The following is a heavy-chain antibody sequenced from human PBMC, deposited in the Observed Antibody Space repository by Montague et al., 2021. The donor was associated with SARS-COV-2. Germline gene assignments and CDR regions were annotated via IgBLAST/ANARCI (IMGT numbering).Heavy chain of an antibody. CDR3: ARDYIAAAGIYYYYYGMDV. CDR1: GFSLSTSGMC. D-gene: IGHD6-13*01. J-gene: IGHJ6*02. CDR2: IDWDDDK. V-gene: IGHV2-70*11. Sequence: PALVKPTQTLTLTCTFSGFSLSTSGMCVSWIRQPPGKALEWLARIDWDDDKYYNTSLKTRLTISKDTSKNQVVLTMTNVDPVDTATYYCARDYIAAAGIYYYYYGMDVWGQGTTVTVSS.